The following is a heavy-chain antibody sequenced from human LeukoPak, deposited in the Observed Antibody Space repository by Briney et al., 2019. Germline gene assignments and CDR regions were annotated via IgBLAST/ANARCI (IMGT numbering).Heavy chain of an antibody. J-gene: IGHJ4*02. CDR1: GGSFSGYY. D-gene: IGHD6-19*01. CDR3: ARGPTMQWPPGY. CDR2: INHSGST. Sequence: SETLSLTCAVYGGSFSGYYWSWIRQPPGKGLEWIGEINHSGSTNYNPSLKSRVTISVDTSKNQFSLKPSSVTAADTAVYYCARGPTMQWPPGYWGQGTLVTVSS. V-gene: IGHV4-34*01.